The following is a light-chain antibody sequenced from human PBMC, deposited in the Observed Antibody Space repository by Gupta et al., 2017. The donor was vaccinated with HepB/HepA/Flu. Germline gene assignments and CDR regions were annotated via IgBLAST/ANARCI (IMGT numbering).Light chain of an antibody. Sequence: QLVLTQSPSASASLGASVKLTCTLSNGHSSYAIAWHQQQPKKGPRYLMKLNSDGRHSKGDGIPARFSGSSSGAERYLTISSLQSEDEADYYCQTWGTGIPHVVFGGGTNLTVL. CDR1: NGHSSYA. CDR3: QTWGTGIPHVV. CDR2: LNSDGRH. V-gene: IGLV4-69*01. J-gene: IGLJ2*01.